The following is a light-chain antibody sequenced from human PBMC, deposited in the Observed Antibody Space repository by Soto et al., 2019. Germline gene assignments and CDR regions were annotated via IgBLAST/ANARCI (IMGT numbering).Light chain of an antibody. CDR1: QSISSG. J-gene: IGKJ4*01. CDR3: LSGHSRP. V-gene: IGKV1-5*01. Sequence: DIQMTQSPSTLSASLGDRVTITCRASQSISSGLAWYQQKPGKAPKVLIYDASSLQSGVPSRFSGSGSGTEFTLTISSLQPEDFATYFCLSGHSRPFGGGTKVDIK. CDR2: DAS.